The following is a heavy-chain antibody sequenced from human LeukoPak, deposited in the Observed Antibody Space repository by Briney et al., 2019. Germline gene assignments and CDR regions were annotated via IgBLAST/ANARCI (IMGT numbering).Heavy chain of an antibody. D-gene: IGHD3-10*01. CDR3: ARDRGNYFDY. CDR1: GFTFSSYA. CDR2: ISDSGGST. J-gene: IGHJ4*02. Sequence: QAGGSLRLSCAASGFTFSSYAMSWVRQAPGKGLEWVSVISDSGGSTYYADSVKGRFTISRDNSKNTLYLQMNSPRAEDTAVYYCARDRGNYFDYWGQGTLVTVSS. V-gene: IGHV3-23*01.